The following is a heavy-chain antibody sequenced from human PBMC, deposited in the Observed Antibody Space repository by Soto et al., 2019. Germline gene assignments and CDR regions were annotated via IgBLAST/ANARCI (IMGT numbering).Heavy chain of an antibody. J-gene: IGHJ6*02. D-gene: IGHD1-26*01. V-gene: IGHV5-51*01. Sequence: GESLKISCKGSGYSFTSYWIGWVRQMPGKGLEWMGIIYPGDSDTRYSPSFQGQVTISADKSISTAYLQWSSLKASDTAMYYCARHVSTLVGATKDYYYYGMDVWGQGTTVTVSS. CDR2: IYPGDSDT. CDR1: GYSFTSYW. CDR3: ARHVSTLVGATKDYYYYGMDV.